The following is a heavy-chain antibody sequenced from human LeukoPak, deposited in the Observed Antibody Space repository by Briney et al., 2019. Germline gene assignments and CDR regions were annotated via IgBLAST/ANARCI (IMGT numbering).Heavy chain of an antibody. V-gene: IGHV3-48*03. CDR3: AKALLRGYSGYDFVGSYYGMDV. CDR2: ISSSGSTI. D-gene: IGHD5-12*01. Sequence: GRSLRLSCAASGFTFSSYEMNWVRQAPGKGLEWVSYISSSGSTIYYADSVKGRFTISRDNAKNSLYLQMNSLRAEDTAVYYCAKALLRGYSGYDFVGSYYGMDVWGQGTTVTVSS. J-gene: IGHJ6*02. CDR1: GFTFSSYE.